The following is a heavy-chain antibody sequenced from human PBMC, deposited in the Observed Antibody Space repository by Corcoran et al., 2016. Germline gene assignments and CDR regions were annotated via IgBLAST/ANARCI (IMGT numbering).Heavy chain of an antibody. CDR3: VRDWLGVKYLDL. V-gene: IGHV3-33*01. CDR2: IWYDGSNK. D-gene: IGHD6-19*01. Sequence: QVQLVESGGGVVQPGRSLRLSCAASGFTFRNHGMHWVRQAPGRGLQWVAVIWYDGSNKYYADSVKDRFTISRDNSKNMLYLQMNSLRADDTAVYYCVRDWLGVKYLDLWGRGTLVIVSS. J-gene: IGHJ2*01. CDR1: GFTFRNHG.